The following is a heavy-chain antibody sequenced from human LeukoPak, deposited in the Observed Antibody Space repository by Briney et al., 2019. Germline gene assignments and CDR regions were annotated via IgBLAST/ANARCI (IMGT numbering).Heavy chain of an antibody. V-gene: IGHV4-59*12. CDR2: IYYSGST. CDR1: GGSISTYY. Sequence: SETLSLTCTVSGGSISTYYWSWIRQPPGKGLEWIGYIYYSGSTNYNPSLKSRVIMSLDTSQNQFSLTLRSVTAADTAVYYCARGVSWYNWFDPWGQGTLVTVSS. J-gene: IGHJ5*02. CDR3: ARGVSWYNWFDP. D-gene: IGHD6-13*01.